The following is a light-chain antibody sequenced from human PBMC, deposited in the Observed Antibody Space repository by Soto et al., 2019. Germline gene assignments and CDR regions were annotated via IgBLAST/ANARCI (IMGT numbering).Light chain of an antibody. J-gene: IGLJ2*01. CDR2: DVS. CDR1: SSDVGGYNY. V-gene: IGLV2-14*01. CDR3: SAYTSSSTLVV. Sequence: SVLTQPASVSGSPGQSITLSCPGTSSDVGGYNYVSWYQQHPGKAPKLMIYDVSNRPSGVANRVSGSKPGNTASLTNSGLQGEDEADYYCSAYTSSSTLVVFGGGTKRTGL.